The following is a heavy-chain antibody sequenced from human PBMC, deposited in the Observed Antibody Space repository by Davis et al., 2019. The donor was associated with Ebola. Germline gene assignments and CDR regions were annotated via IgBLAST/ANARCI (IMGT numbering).Heavy chain of an antibody. CDR3: ARAPYSSSPPAHYYYMDV. Sequence: PSETLSLTCTVSGGSVSSGSYYWSWIRQPPGKGLEWIGYIYYSGSTNYNPSLKSRVTISVDTSKNQFSLKLSSVTAADTAVYYCARAPYSSSPPAHYYYMDVWGKGTTVTVSS. CDR2: IYYSGST. J-gene: IGHJ6*03. V-gene: IGHV4-61*01. CDR1: GGSVSSGSYY. D-gene: IGHD6-13*01.